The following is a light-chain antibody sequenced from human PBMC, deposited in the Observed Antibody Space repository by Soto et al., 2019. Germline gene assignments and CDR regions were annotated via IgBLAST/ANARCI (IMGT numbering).Light chain of an antibody. CDR2: GAS. J-gene: IGKJ1*01. CDR1: QSISNN. V-gene: IGKV3-15*01. Sequence: EIVMTQSPATLSVSPGERATLSCRASQSISNNLAWYHQRPGQAPRLLRYGASTRATGIPATFSGSGSGTEFTLAISSLQSEGFAVYYCQQYKHWWTFGQGTRVEIK. CDR3: QQYKHWWT.